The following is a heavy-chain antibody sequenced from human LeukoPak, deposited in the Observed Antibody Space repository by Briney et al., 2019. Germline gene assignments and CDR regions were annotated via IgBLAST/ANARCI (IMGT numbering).Heavy chain of an antibody. CDR1: GYSISSGYY. Sequence: SETLSLTCTVSGYSISSGYYWGWIRQPPGKGLEWIGSIYHSGSTYYNPSLKSRVTMSVDTFKNQFSLRLSPVTAADTAVYYCAREIPAAGHFDYWGQGTLVTVSS. CDR2: IYHSGST. CDR3: AREIPAAGHFDY. V-gene: IGHV4-38-2*02. D-gene: IGHD6-13*01. J-gene: IGHJ4*02.